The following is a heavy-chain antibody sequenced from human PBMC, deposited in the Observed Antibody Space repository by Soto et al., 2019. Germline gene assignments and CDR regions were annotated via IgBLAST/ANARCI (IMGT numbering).Heavy chain of an antibody. J-gene: IGHJ4*02. Sequence: PGGSLRLSCTASGFTFSSYAMSWVRQAPGKGLEWISAITTNGGTTYYVDSVKGRFTISRDNAKNSLYLQMNNLRAEDTAVYYCARGLLRYFDWFADYFDSWGQGTLVTVSS. CDR1: GFTFSSYA. CDR3: ARGLLRYFDWFADYFDS. CDR2: ITTNGGTT. V-gene: IGHV3-23*01. D-gene: IGHD3-9*01.